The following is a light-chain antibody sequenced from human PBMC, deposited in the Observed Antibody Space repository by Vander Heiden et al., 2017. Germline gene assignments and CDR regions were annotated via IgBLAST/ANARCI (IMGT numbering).Light chain of an antibody. J-gene: IGKJ1*01. V-gene: IGKV3-11*01. CDR3: QQRYNWPGT. Sequence: EIVLTQSPATLSLSPGERATLPCRASQSVSSNLAWYQQRPGQAPRRLIYETSHRATGIPARFSASGSATDFTLTISSLEPEDFAIYYCQQRYNWPGTFGRGTKVEIK. CDR1: QSVSSN. CDR2: ETS.